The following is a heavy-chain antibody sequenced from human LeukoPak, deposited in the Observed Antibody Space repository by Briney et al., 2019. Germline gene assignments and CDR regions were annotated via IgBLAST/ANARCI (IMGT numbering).Heavy chain of an antibody. CDR3: AHRQIQGIMFGGGGFDP. CDR1: GFSLSTSRVG. Sequence: SGPTLVKPTQTLTLTCTFSGFSLSTSRVGVGWIRQPPGKALEWLALIYWDDDKRYSPSLKSRLTITKDTSKNQVVLIMTNMDPVDTGTYYCAHRQIQGIMFGGGGFDPWGQGTLVTVSS. J-gene: IGHJ5*02. CDR2: IYWDDDK. D-gene: IGHD3-16*01. V-gene: IGHV2-5*02.